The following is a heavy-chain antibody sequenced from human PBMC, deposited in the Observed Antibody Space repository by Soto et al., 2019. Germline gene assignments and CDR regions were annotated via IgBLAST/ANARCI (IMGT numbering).Heavy chain of an antibody. Sequence: QVQLVQSGAEVKKPGASVKVSCKASGYTFTSYGISWVRQAPGQGLEWMGWISAYNGNTNYAQKLQGRVTMTTDTSTSTAYMGLRSLRSDDTAVYYCARVAMGKIGLQLRSGPFDYWGQGTLVTVSS. CDR3: ARVAMGKIGLQLRSGPFDY. D-gene: IGHD2-2*01. V-gene: IGHV1-18*01. CDR2: ISAYNGNT. J-gene: IGHJ4*02. CDR1: GYTFTSYG.